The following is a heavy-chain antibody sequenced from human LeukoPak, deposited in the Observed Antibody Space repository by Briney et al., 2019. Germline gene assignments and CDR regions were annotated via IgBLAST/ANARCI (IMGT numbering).Heavy chain of an antibody. D-gene: IGHD6-6*01. CDR2: IKQDGSQK. J-gene: IGHJ4*02. V-gene: IGHV3-7*03. CDR1: GFTFSTYW. CDR3: VKKTSYSNSLGNFDY. Sequence: GGSLRLSCEASGFTFSTYWMKWVRQAPGKGLEWVANIKQDGSQKYYVDSVKGRFIISRDNAKNSLYLQMNSLRAEDTAVYYCVKKTSYSNSLGNFDYWGQGTLVTVSS.